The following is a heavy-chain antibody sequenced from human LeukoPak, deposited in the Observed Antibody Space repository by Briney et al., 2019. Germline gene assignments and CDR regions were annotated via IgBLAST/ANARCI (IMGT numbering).Heavy chain of an antibody. CDR3: ARGGGSGWSHDAFDI. Sequence: GGSLRLSCAASGFTFSSYSMNWVRQAPGKGPEWVSSISSSSTYIYYADSLKGRFTISRDNAKNSLYLQMNSLIAADTAVYYCARGGGSGWSHDAFDIWGQGTMVTVSS. CDR2: ISSSSTYI. CDR1: GFTFSSYS. D-gene: IGHD6-19*01. V-gene: IGHV3-21*01. J-gene: IGHJ3*02.